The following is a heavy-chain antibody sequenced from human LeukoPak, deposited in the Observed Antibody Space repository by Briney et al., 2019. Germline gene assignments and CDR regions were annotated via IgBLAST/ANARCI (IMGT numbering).Heavy chain of an antibody. CDR2: ISSRSDDI. J-gene: IGHJ4*02. D-gene: IGHD1-14*01. CDR3: ARGMPTRTFDL. V-gene: IGHV3-21*04. CDR1: GFTLSIYQ. Sequence: PGGSLRLSCVASGFTLSIYQMNWVRQALGKGPEWLSYISSRSDDIYYAESLKGRFAISRDNAKNSLFLQMDNLRDEDTGIYFCARGMPTRTFDLWGQGTLVTVSS.